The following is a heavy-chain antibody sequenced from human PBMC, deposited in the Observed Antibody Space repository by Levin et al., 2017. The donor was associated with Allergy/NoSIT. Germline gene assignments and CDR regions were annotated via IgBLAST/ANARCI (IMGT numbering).Heavy chain of an antibody. Sequence: KASETLSLTCTVSGGSISSSSHSWAWIRQPPGKGLEWIESISYRGSSSYNSSSLKSRVTISVDTPKNQFSLRLSPVTAADTAVYYCARLAKSYFQKYYLDNWGQGTLVTVSS. CDR3: ARLAKSYFQKYYLDN. V-gene: IGHV4-39*01. J-gene: IGHJ4*02. D-gene: IGHD1-26*01. CDR1: GGSISSSSHS. CDR2: ISYRGSS.